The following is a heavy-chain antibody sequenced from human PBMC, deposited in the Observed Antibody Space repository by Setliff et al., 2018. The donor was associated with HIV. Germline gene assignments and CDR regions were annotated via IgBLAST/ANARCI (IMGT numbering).Heavy chain of an antibody. D-gene: IGHD3-10*01. CDR1: GGSISRFPYY. Sequence: PSETLSLTCTVSGGSISRFPYYWTWIRHHPERGLEWIGYIYYNGKTYYSPSLRSRVTISIDTSRNEFSLKLTSVTAADTATYYCARGGITTMVRGVTYPYPLYYFDSWGQGTLVTVSS. CDR2: IYYNGKT. CDR3: ARGGITTMVRGVTYPYPLYYFDS. J-gene: IGHJ4*02. V-gene: IGHV4-31*03.